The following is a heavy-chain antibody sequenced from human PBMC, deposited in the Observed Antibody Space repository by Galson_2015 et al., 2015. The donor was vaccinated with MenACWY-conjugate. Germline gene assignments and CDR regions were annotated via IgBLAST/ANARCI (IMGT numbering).Heavy chain of an antibody. J-gene: IGHJ5*02. CDR2: ISGSGDNT. CDR3: ARELYHFGSLGWFDP. CDR1: GFTFSRHT. D-gene: IGHD1-7*01. V-gene: IGHV3-23*01. Sequence: LRLSCAVSGFTFSRHTMTWVRQTPGKGQEWVSTISGSGDNTYYPDSVKGRFTISRDNSKNTVYLQINSLRAEDTAVYHCARELYHFGSLGWFDPWGQG.